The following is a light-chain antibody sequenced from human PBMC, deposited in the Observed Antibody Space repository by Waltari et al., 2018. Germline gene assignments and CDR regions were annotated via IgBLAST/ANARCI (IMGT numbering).Light chain of an antibody. CDR3: QSYDSSNRV. Sequence: NFMLTQPHSVSESPGKTVTISCTRSRGSIASNSVQWYQQRPGSSPTTVIYEDNQRPSGVPDRFSGSIDSSSNSASLTISGLKTEDEADYYCQSYDSSNRVFGGGTNLTVL. CDR1: RGSIASNS. J-gene: IGLJ3*02. CDR2: EDN. V-gene: IGLV6-57*01.